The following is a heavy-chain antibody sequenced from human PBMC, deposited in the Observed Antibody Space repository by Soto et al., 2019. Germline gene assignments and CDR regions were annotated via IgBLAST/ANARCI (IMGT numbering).Heavy chain of an antibody. CDR3: AKTAGEYSSSWHPPLDY. Sequence: QVQLVQSGAEVKKPGSSVKVSCKASGGTFSSYAISWVRQAPGQRLEWMGGIIPIFGTANYAQKIQGRATMTTDESTSTAYMELGSLRSEDTAVYYCAKTAGEYSSSWHPPLDYWGQGTLVTVSS. CDR1: GGTFSSYA. CDR2: IIPIFGTA. D-gene: IGHD6-13*01. J-gene: IGHJ4*02. V-gene: IGHV1-69*01.